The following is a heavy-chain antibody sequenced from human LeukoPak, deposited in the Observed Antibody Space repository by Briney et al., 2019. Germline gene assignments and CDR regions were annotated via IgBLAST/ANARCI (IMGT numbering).Heavy chain of an antibody. V-gene: IGHV3-74*03. CDR3: AGDANWLDP. J-gene: IGHJ5*02. CDR2: INTDGSNT. CDR1: GFNFSSYW. Sequence: GGSLRLSCAASGFNFSSYWMHWVRQAPGEGLVWVSRINTDGSNTKYADSVKGRFTISRDNAKNTLYLQMNSLRAEDTAVYYCAGDANWLDPWGQGTLVTVSS.